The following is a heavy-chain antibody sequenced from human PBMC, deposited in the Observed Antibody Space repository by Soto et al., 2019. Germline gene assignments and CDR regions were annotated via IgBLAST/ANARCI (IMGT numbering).Heavy chain of an antibody. CDR2: INAGNGNT. D-gene: IGHD3-9*01. CDR3: ARVRYDILTGYYTYDY. Sequence: QVQLVQSGAEVKKPGASVKVSCKASGYTFTSYAMHWVRQAPGQRLEWMGWINAGNGNTKYSQKFQGRVTITRDTSASTAYMELSSLRSEDTAVYYCARVRYDILTGYYTYDYWGQGTLVTVSS. CDR1: GYTFTSYA. V-gene: IGHV1-3*01. J-gene: IGHJ4*02.